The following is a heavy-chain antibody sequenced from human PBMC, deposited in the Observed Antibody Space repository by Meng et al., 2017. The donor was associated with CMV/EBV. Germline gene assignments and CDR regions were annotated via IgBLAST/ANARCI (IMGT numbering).Heavy chain of an antibody. J-gene: IGHJ6*02. Sequence: SVKVSCKASGGTFSSYAISWVRQAPGQGLEWMGGIIPILGIANYAQKFQGRVTITTDESTSTAYMELSSLRSEDTAVYYCARDYSNYVVGRGIDYYYYGMDVWGQGTTVTVSS. CDR1: GGTFSSYA. D-gene: IGHD4-11*01. V-gene: IGHV1-69*10. CDR2: IIPILGIA. CDR3: ARDYSNYVVGRGIDYYYYGMDV.